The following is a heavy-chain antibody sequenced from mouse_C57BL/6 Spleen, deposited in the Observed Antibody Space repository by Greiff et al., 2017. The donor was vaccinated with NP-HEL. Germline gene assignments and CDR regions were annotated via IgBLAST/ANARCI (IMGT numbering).Heavy chain of an antibody. CDR2: IDPSDSYT. CDR1: GYTFTSYW. V-gene: IGHV1-59*01. J-gene: IGHJ4*01. CDR3: ARSGDYGYAMDY. D-gene: IGHD2-4*01. Sequence: VQLQQPGAELVRPGTSVKLSCKASGYTFTSYWMHWVKQRPGQGLEWIGVIDPSDSYTNYNQKFKGKATLTVDTSSSTAYMQLSSLTSEDSAVYYCARSGDYGYAMDYWGQGTSVTVSS.